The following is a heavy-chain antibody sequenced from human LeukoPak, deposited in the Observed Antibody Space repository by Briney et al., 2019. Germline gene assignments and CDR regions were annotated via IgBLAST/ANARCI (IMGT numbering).Heavy chain of an antibody. Sequence: SVKVSCKASGGTFSGYAISWVRQAPGQGLEWMGGIIPIFGTANYAQKFQGRVTITADESTSTAYMELSSLRSEDTAVYYCARAASGIVVVPAATGKAYGYNYPFDYWGQGTLVTVSS. D-gene: IGHD2-2*01. CDR1: GGTFSGYA. CDR3: ARAASGIVVVPAATGKAYGYNYPFDY. CDR2: IIPIFGTA. J-gene: IGHJ4*02. V-gene: IGHV1-69*13.